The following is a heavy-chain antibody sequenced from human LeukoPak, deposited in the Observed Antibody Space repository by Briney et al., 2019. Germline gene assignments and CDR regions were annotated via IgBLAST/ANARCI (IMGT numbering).Heavy chain of an antibody. CDR1: GGSFSGYY. CDR3: ARGGGRYCSSTSCYRPNGAYYYGMDV. CDR2: INHSGST. J-gene: IGHJ6*02. D-gene: IGHD2-2*02. Sequence: SETLPLTCAVYGGSFSGYYWSWIRQPPGKGLEWIGEINHSGSTNYNPSLKSRVTISVDTSKNQFSLKLSSVTAADTAVYYCARGGGRYCSSTSCYRPNGAYYYGMDVWGQGTTVTVSS. V-gene: IGHV4-34*01.